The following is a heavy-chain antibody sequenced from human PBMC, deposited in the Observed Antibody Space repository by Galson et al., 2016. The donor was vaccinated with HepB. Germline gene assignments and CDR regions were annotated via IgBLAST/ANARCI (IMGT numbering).Heavy chain of an antibody. V-gene: IGHV4-39*01. D-gene: IGHD3-3*01. CDR1: GGSISSSSYY. Sequence: ETLSLTCTVSGGSISSSSYYWSWIRQPPGKGLEWIGSIYYSGSTYYNPSLKSRVAISVDTSKNQFSLKLSSVTAADTAVYYCSTYDFWSALALFWGQGTLVTVSS. CDR2: IYYSGST. CDR3: STYDFWSALALF. J-gene: IGHJ4*02.